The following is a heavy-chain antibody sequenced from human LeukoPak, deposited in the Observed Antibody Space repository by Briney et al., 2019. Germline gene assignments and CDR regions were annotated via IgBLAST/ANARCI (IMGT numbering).Heavy chain of an antibody. Sequence: GLLLRISSATSGFTFNNYAMHWVGQAPVTVPPWVSVISYDGSNKYYGDSVKGRFTISRDTSKNTLSLQMNSLRAEDTAVYYCAKDRDYYGSGGMDVWGQGTTVTVTS. J-gene: IGHJ6*02. CDR2: ISYDGSNK. CDR1: GFTFNNYA. CDR3: AKDRDYYGSGGMDV. D-gene: IGHD3-10*01. V-gene: IGHV3-30*18.